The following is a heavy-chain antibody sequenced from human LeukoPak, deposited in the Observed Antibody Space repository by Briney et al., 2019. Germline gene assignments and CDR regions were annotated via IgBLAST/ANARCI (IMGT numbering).Heavy chain of an antibody. D-gene: IGHD3/OR15-3a*01. J-gene: IGHJ3*02. CDR2: ISSSSSYM. CDR3: AKDTLGWLLHHDAFDI. V-gene: IGHV3-21*04. CDR1: GFTFSSYT. Sequence: TGGSLRLSCAASGFTFSSYTMNWVRQAPGKGLEWVSSISSSSSYMYYADSVKGRFTISRDNAKNSLYLQMNSLRAEDTALYYCAKDTLGWLLHHDAFDIWGQGTMVTVSS.